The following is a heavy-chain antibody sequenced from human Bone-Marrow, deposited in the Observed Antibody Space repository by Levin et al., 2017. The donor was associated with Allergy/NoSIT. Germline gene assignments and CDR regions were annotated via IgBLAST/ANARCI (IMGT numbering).Heavy chain of an antibody. V-gene: IGHV3-33*01. Sequence: GESLKISCAASGFTFSNYGMHWVRQAPGKGLEWVAVIWYDGSNKNYAESVKGRFTISRDNSRNTLYLQMNSLRAEDTALYYWARDAFITMVRGYLDYWGQGALVTVSS. J-gene: IGHJ4*02. CDR3: ARDAFITMVRGYLDY. CDR2: IWYDGSNK. D-gene: IGHD3-10*01. CDR1: GFTFSNYG.